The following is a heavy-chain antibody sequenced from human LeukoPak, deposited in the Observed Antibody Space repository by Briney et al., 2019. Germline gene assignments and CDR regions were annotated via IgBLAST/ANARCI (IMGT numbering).Heavy chain of an antibody. CDR3: ARRPSRDGYKD. CDR2: IYYSGST. Sequence: SGTLSLTCAVSGGSISSSNWWSWVRQPPGKGLEWIGYIYYSGSTNYNPSLKSRVTISVDTSKNQFSLKLSSVTAADTAVYYCARRPSRDGYKDWGQGTLVTVSS. D-gene: IGHD5-24*01. CDR1: GGSISSSNW. V-gene: IGHV4-4*02. J-gene: IGHJ4*02.